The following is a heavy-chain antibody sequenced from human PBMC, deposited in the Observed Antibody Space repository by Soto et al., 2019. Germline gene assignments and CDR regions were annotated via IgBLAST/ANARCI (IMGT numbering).Heavy chain of an antibody. CDR1: GFTFSRHG. V-gene: IGHV3-33*01. J-gene: IGHJ2*01. CDR2: IWYDGSHK. D-gene: IGHD6-13*01. CDR3: VRYPSIASAGIYWYFEL. Sequence: QVQLVESGGGVVQPGGSLRLSCAASGFTFSRHGMHWVRQAPGKGLEWVAIIWYDGSHKYYEDSVKGRSAISRDNFKNMGYLEMNILSDEDTAMYYCVRYPSIASAGIYWYFELWGRGTLVTVSS.